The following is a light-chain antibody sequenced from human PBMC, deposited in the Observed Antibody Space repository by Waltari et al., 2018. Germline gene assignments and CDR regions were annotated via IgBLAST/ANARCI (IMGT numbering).Light chain of an antibody. V-gene: IGLV1-47*01. Sequence: QSVLTQPPSASGTPGQRVTISCSGSSSNIGSNYVYWYQQLPGTAPKLLIYRNNQRPSGVPDRFSGSKSGTSASLAISGRRSEDEADYYCAAWDDSLSGPRVFGGGTKLTVL. CDR3: AAWDDSLSGPRV. CDR1: SSNIGSNY. CDR2: RNN. J-gene: IGLJ2*01.